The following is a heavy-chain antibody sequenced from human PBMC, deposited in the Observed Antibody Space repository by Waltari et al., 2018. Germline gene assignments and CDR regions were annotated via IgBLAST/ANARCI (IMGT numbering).Heavy chain of an antibody. Sequence: EVQLLESGGGLAQPGGSLRLSCEAPGFTFSNYAMGWVRQAPGKGLEWVSRISGSGAGTYYADSVNGRFTISRDNSKNTVFLYMSSLRAEDTAIYFCAKDRGFYDASGYYDAFDLWGQGTMVTVSS. V-gene: IGHV3-23*01. CDR1: GFTFSNYA. CDR3: AKDRGFYDASGYYDAFDL. J-gene: IGHJ3*01. D-gene: IGHD3-22*01. CDR2: ISGSGAGT.